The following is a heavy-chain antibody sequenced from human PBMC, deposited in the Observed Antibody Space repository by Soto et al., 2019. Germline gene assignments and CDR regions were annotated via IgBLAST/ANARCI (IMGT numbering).Heavy chain of an antibody. CDR2: INAGNGDT. Sequence: GASVKVSCKASGYTFTNYAMHWVRQAPGQRLEWMGWINAGNGDTRYSQKFQGRVTITRDTSASTAYMELGSLRSEDTAVYYCAKYCSSTSCNYYYYYGMDVWGQGTTVTVAS. CDR1: GYTFTNYA. V-gene: IGHV1-3*01. D-gene: IGHD2-2*01. CDR3: AKYCSSTSCNYYYYYGMDV. J-gene: IGHJ6*02.